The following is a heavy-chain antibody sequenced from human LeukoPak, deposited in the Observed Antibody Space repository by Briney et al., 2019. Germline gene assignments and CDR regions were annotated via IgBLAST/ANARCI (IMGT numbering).Heavy chain of an antibody. D-gene: IGHD3-22*01. J-gene: IGHJ3*02. CDR1: GYTFTSYG. CDR3: ARDGYYDSSGYYYEAFDI. Sequence: ASVKVSCKASGYTFTSYGISWVRQAPGQGLEWMGWISAYNGNTNYAQKLQGRVTMTTDTSTSTAYMELRSLRSDDTAVYYCARDGYYDSSGYYYEAFDIWGQGTMVTVSS. CDR2: ISAYNGNT. V-gene: IGHV1-18*01.